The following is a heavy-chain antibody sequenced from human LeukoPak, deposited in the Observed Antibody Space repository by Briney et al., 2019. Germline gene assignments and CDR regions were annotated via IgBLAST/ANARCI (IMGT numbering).Heavy chain of an antibody. V-gene: IGHV3-73*01. CDR1: GFTFSGSA. J-gene: IGHJ4*02. CDR2: IRSKADSYTT. CDR3: RAAADLNDY. Sequence: GGSLRLSCAASGFTFSGSAMHWVRQASGKGLEWLGRIRSKADSYTTAYASSVKGRFIVSRDDSKNTAYLQMNSLKTEDTAVYYCRAAADLNDYWGQGTLVTVSS. D-gene: IGHD6-13*01.